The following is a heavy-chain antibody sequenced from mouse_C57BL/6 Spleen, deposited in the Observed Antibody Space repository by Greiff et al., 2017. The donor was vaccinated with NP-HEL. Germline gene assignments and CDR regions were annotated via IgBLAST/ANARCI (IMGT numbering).Heavy chain of an antibody. CDR3: ASPPLDSSGYAFDY. CDR2: IWTGGGT. J-gene: IGHJ2*01. D-gene: IGHD3-2*02. CDR1: GFSLTSYA. V-gene: IGHV2-9-1*01. Sequence: QVQLQQSGPGLVAPSQSLSITCTVSGFSLTSYAISWVRQPPGKGLEWLGVIWTGGGTNYNSALKSRLSISKDNSKSQVFLKMNSLQTDDTARYYCASPPLDSSGYAFDYWGQGTTLTVSS.